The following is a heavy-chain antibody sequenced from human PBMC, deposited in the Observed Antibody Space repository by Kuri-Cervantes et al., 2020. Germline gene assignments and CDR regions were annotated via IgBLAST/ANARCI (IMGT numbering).Heavy chain of an antibody. Sequence: GGSLRLCCAASGFTFSSYWMSWVRQAPGKGLEWVSVIYSGGSTYYADSVKGRFIISRDYSKNTLYLQMNSLRAEDTAVYYCAKEGYNYGTGAFDIWGQGTMVTVSS. CDR3: AKEGYNYGTGAFDI. J-gene: IGHJ3*02. CDR1: GFTFSSYW. CDR2: IYSGGST. V-gene: IGHV3-66*01. D-gene: IGHD5-18*01.